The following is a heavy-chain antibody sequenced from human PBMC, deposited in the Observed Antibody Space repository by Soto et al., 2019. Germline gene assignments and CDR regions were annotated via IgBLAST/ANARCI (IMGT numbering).Heavy chain of an antibody. J-gene: IGHJ2*01. V-gene: IGHV3-7*01. CDR3: ARDRASTVKTDWYFDL. D-gene: IGHD4-17*01. CDR2: IKQDGSEK. Sequence: EVQLVESGGGLVQPGGSLRLSCAASGFTFSSYWMSWVRQAPGTGLEWVANIKQDGSEKYYVDSVKGRFTISRDNAKNSLYLQMNSLRAEDTAVYYCARDRASTVKTDWYFDLWGRGTLVTVSS. CDR1: GFTFSSYW.